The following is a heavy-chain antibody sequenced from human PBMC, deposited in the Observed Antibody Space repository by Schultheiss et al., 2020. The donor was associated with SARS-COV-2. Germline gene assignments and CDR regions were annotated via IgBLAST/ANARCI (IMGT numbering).Heavy chain of an antibody. Sequence: SQTLSLTCAVSGGSISSGGYSWSWIRQPPGKGLEWIGYIYHSGSTYYNPSLKSRVTISVDRSKNQFSLKLSSVTAADTAVYYCAKGVEGGGLWSNWFDPWGQGTLVTVSS. J-gene: IGHJ5*02. D-gene: IGHD5-18*01. CDR1: GGSISSGGYS. V-gene: IGHV4-30-2*01. CDR3: AKGVEGGGLWSNWFDP. CDR2: IYHSGST.